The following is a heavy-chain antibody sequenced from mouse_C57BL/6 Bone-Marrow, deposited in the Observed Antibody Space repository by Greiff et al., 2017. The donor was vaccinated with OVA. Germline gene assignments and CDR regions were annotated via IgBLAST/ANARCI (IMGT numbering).Heavy chain of an antibody. D-gene: IGHD2-4*01. CDR2: IRSKSNNYAT. J-gene: IGHJ3*01. CDR3: VRHGVYYDYDRAWFAY. CDR1: GFSFNTYA. V-gene: IGHV10-1*01. Sequence: EVQLQESGGGLVQPKGSLKLSCAASGFSFNTYAMNWVRQAPGKGLEWVARIRSKSNNYATYYADSVKDRFTISRDDSESMLYLQMNNLKTEDTAMYYCVRHGVYYDYDRAWFAYWGQGTLVTVSA.